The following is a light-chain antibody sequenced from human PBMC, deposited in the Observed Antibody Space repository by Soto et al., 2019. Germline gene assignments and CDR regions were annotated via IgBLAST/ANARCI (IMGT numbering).Light chain of an antibody. CDR2: KAS. Sequence: DIQMTQSPSTLSASVGDRVAITCRASESISTYLAWYQQKPGNAPKLLIYKASSLESGVPSRFSGSGSGAEFTLTISSLQPDDFATYYCQQYNTYSRTFGQGTKVDIK. J-gene: IGKJ1*01. CDR1: ESISTY. CDR3: QQYNTYSRT. V-gene: IGKV1-5*03.